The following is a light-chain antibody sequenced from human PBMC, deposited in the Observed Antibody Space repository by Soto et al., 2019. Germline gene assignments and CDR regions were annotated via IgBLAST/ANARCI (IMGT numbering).Light chain of an antibody. V-gene: IGLV4-69*01. CDR1: SGHSSYA. CDR2: LNSDGTH. CDR3: QTWGTAIRV. J-gene: IGLJ3*02. Sequence: QPVLTQSPSASASLGASVKLTCTLSSGHSSYAIAWHQQQPEEGPRYLMKLNSDGTHSKGDRIPDRFSGSSSGAERYLTISSLQSEDEADYYCQTWGTAIRVFGGGTKLTVL.